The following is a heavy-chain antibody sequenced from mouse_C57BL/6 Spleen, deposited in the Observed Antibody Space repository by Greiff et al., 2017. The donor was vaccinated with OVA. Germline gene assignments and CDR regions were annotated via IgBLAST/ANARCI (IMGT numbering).Heavy chain of an antibody. J-gene: IGHJ3*01. D-gene: IGHD2-4*01. Sequence: EVQLQQSGPELVKPGASVKMSCKASGYTFTDYNMHWVKQSHGKSLEWIGYINPNNGGTSYNQKFKGQATLTVNKSSSTAYMELRSLTSEDSAVYYCARERALGLRRGFAYWGQGTLVTVSA. CDR1: GYTFTDYN. V-gene: IGHV1-22*01. CDR2: INPNNGGT. CDR3: ARERALGLRRGFAY.